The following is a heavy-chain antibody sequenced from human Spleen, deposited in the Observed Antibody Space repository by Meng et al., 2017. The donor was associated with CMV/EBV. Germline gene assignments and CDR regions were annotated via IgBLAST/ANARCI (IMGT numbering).Heavy chain of an antibody. Sequence: VQLQQWVAGLLKPSETLSLTCAVYGGSFSGYYWSWIRQPPGKGLEWVGEINHSGSTNYNPSLKSRVTISVDTSKNQFSLKLSSVTAADTAVYYCARGRYFTTTLNYWGQGTLVTVSS. CDR2: INHSGST. D-gene: IGHD4-17*01. J-gene: IGHJ4*02. CDR1: GGSFSGYY. CDR3: ARGRYFTTTLNY. V-gene: IGHV4-34*01.